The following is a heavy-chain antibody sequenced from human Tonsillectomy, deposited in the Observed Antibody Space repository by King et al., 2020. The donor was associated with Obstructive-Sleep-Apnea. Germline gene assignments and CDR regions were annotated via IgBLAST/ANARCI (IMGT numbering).Heavy chain of an antibody. CDR2: ITLRWSKK. CDR3: ARVATAMADYYYYGMDV. V-gene: IGHV3-30*04. Sequence: VQLVESGGGVVQPGGSLRLSCAASGFTFSSYAMNLVRQAPGKGLEWWAVITLRWSKKYYDDSLKGRFTISRDNSKNTLDLQMNSLRAEDTAVYYCARVATAMADYYYYGMDVWGQGTTVTVSS. CDR1: GFTFSSYA. D-gene: IGHD5-18*01. J-gene: IGHJ6*02.